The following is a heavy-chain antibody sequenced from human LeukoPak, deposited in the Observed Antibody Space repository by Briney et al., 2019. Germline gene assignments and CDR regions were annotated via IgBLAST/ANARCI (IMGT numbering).Heavy chain of an antibody. D-gene: IGHD3-22*01. V-gene: IGHV4-39*07. CDR3: ARVWGVADFYDSRGAFDI. Sequence: SETLSLTCTVSGVSISSSNSYWGWIRQPPGKGLEWIGSIYYSGNTYYNASLKSRVTISVDTSKNQFSLKLNSVTAADTAVYYCARVWGVADFYDSRGAFDIWGQGTMVTVSS. CDR2: IYYSGNT. CDR1: GVSISSSNSY. J-gene: IGHJ3*02.